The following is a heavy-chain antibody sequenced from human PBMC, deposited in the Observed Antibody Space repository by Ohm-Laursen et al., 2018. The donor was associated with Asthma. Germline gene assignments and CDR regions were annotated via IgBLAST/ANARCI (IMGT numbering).Heavy chain of an antibody. D-gene: IGHD3-22*01. J-gene: IGHJ4*02. CDR2: ISYDGSNK. CDR3: AKDAYYYDSSGYVDY. Sequence: SLRLSCAASGFTFSSYGMHWVRQAPGKGLEWVAVISYDGSNKYYADSVKGRFTISRDNSKNTLYLQMNSLRAEDTAVYYCAKDAYYYDSSGYVDYWGQGTLVPVSS. CDR1: GFTFSSYG. V-gene: IGHV3-30*18.